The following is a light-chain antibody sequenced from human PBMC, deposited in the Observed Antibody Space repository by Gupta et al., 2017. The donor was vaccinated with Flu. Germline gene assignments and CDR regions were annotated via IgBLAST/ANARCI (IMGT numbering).Light chain of an antibody. V-gene: IGLV1-51*02. CDR2: EKN. J-gene: IGLJ3*02. CDR1: SSNIGNNY. Sequence: VTISGPASSSNIGNNYVAWHQQIPGTDQKLRIEEKNKRPSGIPDRSSGSKSGTSDTLGLRGLQTGEEADEDGCKWDSSLRADRLFGGGTKLTVL. CDR3: CKWDSSLRADRL.